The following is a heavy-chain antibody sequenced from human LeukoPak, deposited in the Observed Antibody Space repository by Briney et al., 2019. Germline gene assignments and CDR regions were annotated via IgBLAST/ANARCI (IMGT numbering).Heavy chain of an antibody. V-gene: IGHV3-7*01. CDR1: GFSFSDYE. CDR2: INQHGNEK. Sequence: GGSLRLSCAASGFSFSDYEMNWVRQAPGKGLEWVANINQHGNEKYYVDSVKGRFTISRDNAKNSLYLQMNSLRAGDTAVYYCARDARPNYYTSGSGIWGQGTLVTVSS. J-gene: IGHJ4*02. CDR3: ARDARPNYYTSGSGI. D-gene: IGHD3-10*01.